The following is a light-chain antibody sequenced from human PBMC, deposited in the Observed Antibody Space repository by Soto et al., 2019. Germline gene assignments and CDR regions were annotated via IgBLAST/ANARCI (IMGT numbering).Light chain of an antibody. CDR1: QSISNH. CDR3: QQYNNWPRT. Sequence: DIQMTQSPSSLSASVEDRVIITCRASQSISNHLNWYQQKPGEAPKLLIYTASSLESGVPSRFSGSGSGTDFTLTIASLQPEDFAVYYCQQYNNWPRTFGQGTKVDIK. J-gene: IGKJ1*01. CDR2: TAS. V-gene: IGKV1-39*01.